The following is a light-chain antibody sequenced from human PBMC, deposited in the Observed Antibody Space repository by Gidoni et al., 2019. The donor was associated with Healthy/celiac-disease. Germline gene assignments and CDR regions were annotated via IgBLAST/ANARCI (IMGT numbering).Light chain of an antibody. CDR1: QSISSW. CDR3: QQYNSYWTWT. Sequence: DIQMTQSPSTLSASVGDRVTITCRASQSISSWLAWCQQKPGKAPKLLIYKASSLESGVPSRFSGSGSGTEFTLTISSLQPDDFATYYCQQYNSYWTWTFGQGTKVEIK. J-gene: IGKJ1*01. V-gene: IGKV1-5*03. CDR2: KAS.